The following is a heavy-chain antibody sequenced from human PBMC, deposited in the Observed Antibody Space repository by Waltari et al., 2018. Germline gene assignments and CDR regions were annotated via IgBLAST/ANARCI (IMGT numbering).Heavy chain of an antibody. CDR2: INHSGST. J-gene: IGHJ5*02. CDR1: GGSFSGYY. Sequence: QVQLQQWGAGLLKPSETLSLTCAVYGGSFSGYYWSWIRQPPGKGLEWIGEINHSGSTNYNPSLKSRVTISVDTSKNQFSLKLSSVTAADTAVYYCAREEVYCSGGSCYSLYGWFDTWGQGTLVTVSS. D-gene: IGHD2-15*01. V-gene: IGHV4-34*01. CDR3: AREEVYCSGGSCYSLYGWFDT.